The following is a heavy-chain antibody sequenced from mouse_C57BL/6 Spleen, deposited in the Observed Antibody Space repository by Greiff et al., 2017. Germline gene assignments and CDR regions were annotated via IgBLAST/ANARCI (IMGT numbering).Heavy chain of an antibody. D-gene: IGHD2-4*01. CDR2: ILPGSGST. V-gene: IGHV1-9*01. J-gene: IGHJ2*01. Sequence: VQLQQSGAELMKPGASVKLSCKATGYTFTGYWIEWVKQRPGHGLEWIGEILPGSGSTNYNEKFKGKATFTADTSSNTAYMQLSSLTTEDSSICYGSRYDYGGGLYYLDYWGQGTTLTVSS. CDR1: GYTFTGYW. CDR3: SRYDYGGGLYYLDY.